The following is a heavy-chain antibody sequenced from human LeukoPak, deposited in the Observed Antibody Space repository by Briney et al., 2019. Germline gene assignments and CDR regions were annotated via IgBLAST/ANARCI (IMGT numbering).Heavy chain of an antibody. D-gene: IGHD5-12*01. CDR3: ARGGYRAPTSY. J-gene: IGHJ4*02. Sequence: PSETLSLTCTVSGGSISSYYWSWIRQPPGKGLEWIGEINHSGSTNYNPSLKSRVTISVDTSKNQFSLKLSSVTAADTAVYYCARGGYRAPTSYWGQGTLVTVSS. CDR1: GGSISSYY. CDR2: INHSGST. V-gene: IGHV4-34*01.